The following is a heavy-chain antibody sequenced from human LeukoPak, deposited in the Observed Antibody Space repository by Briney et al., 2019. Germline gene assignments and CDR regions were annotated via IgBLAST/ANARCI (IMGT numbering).Heavy chain of an antibody. J-gene: IGHJ4*02. CDR2: ISSSSSTI. CDR1: GFTFSSYS. CDR3: ARGLANWGSYYFDY. D-gene: IGHD7-27*01. V-gene: IGHV3-48*02. Sequence: PGGSLRLSCAASGFTFSSYSMNWVRQAPGKGPEWVSYISSSSSTIYYADSVKGRFTISRDNAKNSLYLQMNSLRDEDTAVYYCARGLANWGSYYFDYWGQGTLVTVSS.